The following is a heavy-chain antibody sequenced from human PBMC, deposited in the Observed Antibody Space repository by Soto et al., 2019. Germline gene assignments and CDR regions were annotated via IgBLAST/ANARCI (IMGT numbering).Heavy chain of an antibody. Sequence: GASVKVSCKASGYTFTSYYMHWVRQAPGQGLEWMGIINPSCGSTNYAQKLQGRVAMTRDTSTSTVYMELNSLRSEDTAVYYCARLPYSGCMNAVCYPLDYWGQGTLVTVYS. J-gene: IGHJ4*02. CDR3: ARLPYSGCMNAVCYPLDY. D-gene: IGHD2-8*01. V-gene: IGHV1-46*01. CDR1: GYTFTSYY. CDR2: INPSCGST.